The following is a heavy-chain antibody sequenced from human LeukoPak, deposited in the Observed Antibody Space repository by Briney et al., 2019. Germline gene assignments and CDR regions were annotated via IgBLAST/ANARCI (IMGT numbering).Heavy chain of an antibody. J-gene: IGHJ4*02. CDR3: TTSCGDYYDLDY. Sequence: PGGSLRLSCAASGFTFRNAWMSWVRQAPGKGLEWAGRIKSKTDGGTTDYATPVKGRFTISRDDSENTLFLQMNSLKTEDTAVYYCTTSCGDYYDLDYWGQGTLVTVSS. D-gene: IGHD2-21*01. V-gene: IGHV3-15*01. CDR2: IKSKTDGGTT. CDR1: GFTFRNAW.